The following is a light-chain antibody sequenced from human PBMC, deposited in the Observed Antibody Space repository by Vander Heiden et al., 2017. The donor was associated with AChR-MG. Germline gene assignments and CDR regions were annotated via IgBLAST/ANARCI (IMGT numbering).Light chain of an antibody. CDR3: AAWDDSLSAWV. CDR2: RNI. CDR1: TSNIERNY. V-gene: IGLV1-47*01. Sequence: QSVPTQPPSASETPGQRAAISCSGTTSNIERNYVYWYQHVPGTAPKLVIYRNIQRSSGVPARFSGSKSGASASLAISGLRSDDEADYFCAAWDDSLSAWVFGGGTKLTVL. J-gene: IGLJ3*02.